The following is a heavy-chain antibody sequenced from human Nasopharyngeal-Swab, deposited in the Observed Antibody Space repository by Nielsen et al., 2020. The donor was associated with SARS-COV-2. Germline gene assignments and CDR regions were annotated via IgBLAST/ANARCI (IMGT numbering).Heavy chain of an antibody. D-gene: IGHD3-3*01. CDR3: ARGQFLRHYGMDV. V-gene: IGHV4-34*01. CDR1: SGSFSGYY. CDR2: INHSGST. J-gene: IGHJ6*02. Sequence: GSLRLSCAVYSGSFSGYYWSWIRQPPGKGLEWIGEINHSGSTNYNPSLKSRVTISVDTSKNQFSLKLSSVTAADTAVYYCARGQFLRHYGMDVWGQGTTVTVS.